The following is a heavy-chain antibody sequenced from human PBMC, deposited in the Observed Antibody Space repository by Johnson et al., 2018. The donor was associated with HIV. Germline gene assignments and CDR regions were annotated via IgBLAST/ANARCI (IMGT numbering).Heavy chain of an antibody. CDR3: ARDVRWLPDAFDI. V-gene: IGHV3-23*04. Sequence: VQLVESGGGLVQPGGSLRLSCAASKLTFSNYAMTWVRQAPGKGLEWVSSISGSDGATYYAVSVKGRFTISTDNSNNTLYLQMNSLRAEDTAVYYCARDVRWLPDAFDIWGQGTMVTVSS. J-gene: IGHJ3*02. D-gene: IGHD5-24*01. CDR2: ISGSDGAT. CDR1: KLTFSNYA.